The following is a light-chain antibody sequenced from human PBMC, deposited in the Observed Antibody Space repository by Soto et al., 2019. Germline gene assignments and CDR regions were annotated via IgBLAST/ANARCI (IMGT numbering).Light chain of an antibody. CDR1: QSVGRNY. CDR2: GAS. Sequence: EIVLTPSPGTLSVSPGERATLSCRASQSVGRNYLAWYQQKPGQAPRLLIYGASSRATGIPDRFSGSGSGTDFTLTISRLEPEDFAVYYCQQYASSPLTFGGGTKVETK. V-gene: IGKV3-20*01. J-gene: IGKJ4*01. CDR3: QQYASSPLT.